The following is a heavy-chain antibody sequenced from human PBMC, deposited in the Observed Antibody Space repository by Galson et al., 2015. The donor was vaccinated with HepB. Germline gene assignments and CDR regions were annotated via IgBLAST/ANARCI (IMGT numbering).Heavy chain of an antibody. V-gene: IGHV3-23*01. J-gene: IGHJ4*02. CDR2: ISGSGGST. D-gene: IGHD4-17*01. CDR1: GFTFDDYG. CDR3: ATFRRTVTTDFDY. Sequence: SLRLSCAASGFTFDDYGMSWVRQAPGRGLECVSAISGSGGSTNYADSVKGRFTISRDNSKNTLYLQINSLRAEDTAVYYCATFRRTVTTDFDYWGQGTLVTVSS.